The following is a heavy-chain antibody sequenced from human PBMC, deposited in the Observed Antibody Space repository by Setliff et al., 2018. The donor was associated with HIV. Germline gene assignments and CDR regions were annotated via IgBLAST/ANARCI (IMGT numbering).Heavy chain of an antibody. J-gene: IGHJ4*02. CDR3: ARGAYYYDSSGYSNFDY. D-gene: IGHD3-22*01. CDR1: GGAFSSYA. CDR2: IIPILGIA. Sequence: ASVKVSCKASGGAFSSYAISWVRQAPGQGLEWMGGIIPILGIANYEQKFQGRVTITADESTSTAYMELSGLRSEDTAVYYCARGAYYYDSSGYSNFDYWGQGTLVTVSS. V-gene: IGHV1-69*10.